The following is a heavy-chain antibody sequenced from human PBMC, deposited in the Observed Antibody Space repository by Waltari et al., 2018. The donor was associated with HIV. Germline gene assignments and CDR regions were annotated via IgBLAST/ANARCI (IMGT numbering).Heavy chain of an antibody. V-gene: IGHV3-53*04. D-gene: IGHD6-6*01. J-gene: IGHJ6*02. CDR1: GFTVSSNY. CDR3: ARAYQWGSSTANVRYYYYYYGRDV. Sequence: EVQLVESGGGLVQPGGSLRLSCAASGFTVSSNYMSWVRQAPGTGLEWVSVIYSGGSTYYADSVKGRFTISRHNSKNTLYLQMNSLRAEDTAVYYCARAYQWGSSTANVRYYYYYYGRDVWGQGTTVTVSS. CDR2: IYSGGST.